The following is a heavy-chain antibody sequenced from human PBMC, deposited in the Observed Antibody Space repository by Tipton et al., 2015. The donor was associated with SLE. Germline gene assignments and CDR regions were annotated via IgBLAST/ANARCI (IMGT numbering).Heavy chain of an antibody. J-gene: IGHJ2*01. CDR2: IYYSGST. V-gene: IGHV4-39*01. Sequence: TLSLTCNVSGGSISSRSYFWGWIRQPPGKGLEWIGSIYYSGSTYYNASLESRVTISVDTSKNQFPLNLNTVTAADTAVYYCARHGITLVRGDPAWYFDLWGRGTLVTVAS. D-gene: IGHD3-10*01. CDR3: ARHGITLVRGDPAWYFDL. CDR1: GGSISSRSYF.